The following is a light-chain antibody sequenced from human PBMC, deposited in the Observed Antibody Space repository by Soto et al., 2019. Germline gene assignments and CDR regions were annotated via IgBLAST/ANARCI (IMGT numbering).Light chain of an antibody. CDR2: EVS. Sequence: QPVLTQPASVSGSPGQSITISCTGTSSDVGGYKYVSWYQQHPGKAPKLMIYEVSNRPSGVSNRFSGSKSGNTASLTFSGLQAEDEADYYCSSYTSSSTRVFGGGTKLTVL. J-gene: IGLJ2*01. CDR3: SSYTSSSTRV. V-gene: IGLV2-14*01. CDR1: SSDVGGYKY.